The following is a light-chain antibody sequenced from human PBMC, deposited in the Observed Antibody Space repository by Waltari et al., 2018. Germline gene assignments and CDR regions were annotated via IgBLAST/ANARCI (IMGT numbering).Light chain of an antibody. CDR3: QQYGSSPPYT. V-gene: IGKV3-20*01. CDR1: QSVSSSY. CDR2: SAS. Sequence: EIVLPQSPGTLSLCPGDRATLSCRASQSVSSSYLAWYQQKPGQAPRLLIYSASSSATGIPDRFSGSGSGTDFTLTISRLEPEDFAVYYCQQYGSSPPYTFGQGTKLEIK. J-gene: IGKJ2*01.